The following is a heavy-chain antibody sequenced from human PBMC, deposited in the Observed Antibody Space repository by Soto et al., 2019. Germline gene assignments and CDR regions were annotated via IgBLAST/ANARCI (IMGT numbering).Heavy chain of an antibody. CDR3: ARASKGSDYDSSGYYDC. D-gene: IGHD3-22*01. V-gene: IGHV4-4*02. CDR2: MFHSGSA. Sequence: PSETLSLTCAVSGGSIDTNHWWTWVRQPPGKGLEWIGEMFHSGSANYNSSLKSRVTISVDKSKKQFSLKLDAVTAADTAVYYCARASKGSDYDSSGYYDCWGQGTLITVSS. CDR1: GGSIDTNHW. J-gene: IGHJ4*02.